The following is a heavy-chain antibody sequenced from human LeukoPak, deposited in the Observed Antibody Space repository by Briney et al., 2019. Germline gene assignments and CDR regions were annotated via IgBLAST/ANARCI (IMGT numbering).Heavy chain of an antibody. Sequence: GGSLRLSCAATGFTFSSSWMTWVRQAPGKGLEWVAVIYSGGSTYYADSVKGRFTISRDNSKNTLYLQMNSLRAEDTAVYYCARVSGGTVTTYVWENNFDYWGQGTLVTVSS. CDR2: IYSGGST. J-gene: IGHJ4*02. V-gene: IGHV3-66*01. CDR3: ARVSGGTVTTYVWENNFDY. D-gene: IGHD4-17*01. CDR1: GFTFSSSW.